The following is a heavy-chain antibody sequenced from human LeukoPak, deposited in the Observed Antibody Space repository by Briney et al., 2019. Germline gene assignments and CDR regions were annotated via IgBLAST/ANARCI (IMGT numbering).Heavy chain of an antibody. CDR3: ASVLPSGPPDY. V-gene: IGHV3-48*03. CDR2: ISRSGSTM. J-gene: IGHJ4*02. Sequence: GGSLRLSCAASGFTFTSYEMNCISRSGSTMYYADSVKGRFTISRDNAKNSLYLQMNSLRADDTAVYYCASVLPSGPPDYWGQGTLVTVSS. CDR1: GFTFTSYE. D-gene: IGHD2-8*02.